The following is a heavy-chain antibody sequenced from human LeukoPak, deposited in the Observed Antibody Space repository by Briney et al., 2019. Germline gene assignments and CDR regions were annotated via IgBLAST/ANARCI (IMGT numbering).Heavy chain of an antibody. V-gene: IGHV6-1*01. Sequence: SQTLSLTCAIFGDSVSSNSGAWNWIRQSPSRGLEWLGRAYYRSQWYNDYGFSVKGRIAINADTSKNHFSLQLDSVTPEDTAVYYCAREEAGTYGFQYWGQGTQVIVSS. D-gene: IGHD3-10*01. CDR3: AREEAGTYGFQY. CDR1: GDSVSSNSGA. J-gene: IGHJ4*02. CDR2: AYYRSQWYN.